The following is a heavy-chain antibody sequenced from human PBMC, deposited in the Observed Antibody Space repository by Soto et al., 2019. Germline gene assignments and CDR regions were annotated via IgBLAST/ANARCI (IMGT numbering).Heavy chain of an antibody. CDR1: GGSFSGYY. V-gene: IGHV4-34*01. Sequence: SETLSLTCAVYGGSFSGYYWSWIRQPPGKGLEWIGEINHSGSTNYNPSLKSRVTISVDTSKNQFSLKLSSVTAADTAVYYCASRSQQLVPDYWGQGTLVTVSS. J-gene: IGHJ4*02. CDR3: ASRSQQLVPDY. D-gene: IGHD6-13*01. CDR2: INHSGST.